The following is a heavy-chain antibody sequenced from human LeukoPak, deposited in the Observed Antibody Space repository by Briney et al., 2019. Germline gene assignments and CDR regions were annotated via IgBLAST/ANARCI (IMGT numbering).Heavy chain of an antibody. V-gene: IGHV3-23*01. J-gene: IGHJ6*02. D-gene: IGHD2-2*01. CDR1: GFTFTTYA. CDR3: AKRGPYCSSPSCYYYFGMDV. Sequence: GGSLRLSCAASGFTFTTYAMSWVRQAPGKGLEWVSAISGTGGSTYYADSVKGRFTISRDNSKNTLYLQMNSLRAEDTAIYYCAKRGPYCSSPSCYYYFGMDVWGQGTTVTVSS. CDR2: ISGTGGST.